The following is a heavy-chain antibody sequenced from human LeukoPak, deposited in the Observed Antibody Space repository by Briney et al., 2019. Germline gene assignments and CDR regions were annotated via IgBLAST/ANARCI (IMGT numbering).Heavy chain of an antibody. Sequence: GESLKISCKGSGYTFTSYWIGWVRQMPGKGLEWMGIIHPGDSDTRYSPSFQGQVTISADKSISTAYLQWSSLKASDTAMYYCARRNIWFGELAEEFDYWGQGTLVTVSS. V-gene: IGHV5-51*01. CDR2: IHPGDSDT. D-gene: IGHD3-10*01. CDR1: GYTFTSYW. CDR3: ARRNIWFGELAEEFDY. J-gene: IGHJ4*02.